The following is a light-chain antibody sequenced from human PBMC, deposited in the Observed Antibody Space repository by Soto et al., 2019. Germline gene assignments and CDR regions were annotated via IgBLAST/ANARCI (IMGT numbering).Light chain of an antibody. J-gene: IGKJ1*01. CDR2: GAS. CDR3: QRYGSSPLIT. V-gene: IGKV3-20*01. Sequence: EIVLTQSPGTLSLSPGERATLSCRASQSVSSSYLAWYQQKPGQAPRLLIYGASSRATGIPDRFSGSGSGTDFTLTISRLEPEDFAVYFCQRYGSSPLITFGQGTKVDLK. CDR1: QSVSSSY.